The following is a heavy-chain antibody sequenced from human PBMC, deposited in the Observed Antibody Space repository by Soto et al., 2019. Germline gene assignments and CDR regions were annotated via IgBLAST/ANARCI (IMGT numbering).Heavy chain of an antibody. Sequence: RGESLKISCKGSGYSFTSYWIGWVRQMPGKGLEWMGIIYPGDSDTRYSPSFQGQVTISADKSISTAYLQWSSLKASDTAMYYCARNYYDSSGYYRFDYWGQGTLVTVSS. D-gene: IGHD3-22*01. J-gene: IGHJ4*02. CDR3: ARNYYDSSGYYRFDY. CDR1: GYSFTSYW. V-gene: IGHV5-51*01. CDR2: IYPGDSDT.